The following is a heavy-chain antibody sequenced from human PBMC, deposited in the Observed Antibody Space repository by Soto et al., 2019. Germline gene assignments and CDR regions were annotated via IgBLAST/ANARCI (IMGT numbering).Heavy chain of an antibody. CDR3: ANGPHRTED. CDR1: RFTFSSYT. Sequence: GGTLRLSFAASRFTFSSYTMSWVRQAPGEALEWASAISGSGGSTYYADSVKGRFTVSRDNSKDTLFFHLHSLTADDPGVCDCANGPHRTEDWGQGTMFTVCS. D-gene: IGHD2-21*02. CDR2: ISGSGGST. V-gene: IGHV3-23*01. J-gene: IGHJ4*02.